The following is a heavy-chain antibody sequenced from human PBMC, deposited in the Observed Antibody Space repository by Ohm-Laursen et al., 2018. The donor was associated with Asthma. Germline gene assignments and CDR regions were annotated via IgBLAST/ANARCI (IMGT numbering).Heavy chain of an antibody. J-gene: IGHJ3*02. Sequence: PSDTLSLTCTVSGGSISSGGYYWSWIRQHPGKGLEWIGYIYYSGSTNYSPSLKSRVTISGDTSKNQFSLKLNSVTAADTAVYYCAVSSGNYYHSLDIWGQGTMVTVSS. CDR2: IYYSGST. CDR1: GGSISSGGYY. D-gene: IGHD1-26*01. V-gene: IGHV4-61*08. CDR3: AVSSGNYYHSLDI.